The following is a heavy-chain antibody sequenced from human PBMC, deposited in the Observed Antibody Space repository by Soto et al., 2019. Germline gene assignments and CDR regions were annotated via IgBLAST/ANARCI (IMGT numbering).Heavy chain of an antibody. CDR1: GFTFDDYA. J-gene: IGHJ4*02. D-gene: IGHD6-13*01. Sequence: GGSLRLSCVVSGFTFDDYAMSWVRQAPGKGLEWVSGISGSGVTTAYADSVKGRFTVSRDNAKNSLYLQMNSLRPEDTALYYCAKGGVGTSWVLASFDHWGQGTLVTVSS. CDR3: AKGGVGTSWVLASFDH. CDR2: ISGSGVTT. V-gene: IGHV3-9*01.